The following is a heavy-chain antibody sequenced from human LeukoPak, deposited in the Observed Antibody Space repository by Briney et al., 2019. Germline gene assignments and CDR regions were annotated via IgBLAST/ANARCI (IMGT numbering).Heavy chain of an antibody. CDR1: GFTFSSYS. D-gene: IGHD2-2*01. J-gene: IGHJ6*03. CDR3: ARVIYCSSTSCRGGYYYYYMDV. CDR2: ISSSSSYI. V-gene: IGHV3-21*01. Sequence: PGGSLRLSCAASGFTFSSYSMNWVRQAPGQGLEWVSSISSSSSYIYYADSVKGRFTISRDNAKNSLYLQMNSLRAEDTAVYYCARVIYCSSTSCRGGYYYYYMDVWGKGTTVTVSS.